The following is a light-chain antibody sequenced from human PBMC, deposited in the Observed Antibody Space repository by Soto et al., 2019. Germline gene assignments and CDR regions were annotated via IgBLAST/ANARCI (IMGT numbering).Light chain of an antibody. V-gene: IGKV1-5*03. J-gene: IGKJ1*01. Sequence: DIQMTQSPSTLSASIGDRVTITCRASQNIMTWLAWHQQKPGKAPKLLIFKASDLDVGVPSRFAGSGSGTEVSLTSSNLQHDEVATNYCQQYDAYSPWTFGQGTKVEIK. CDR1: QNIMTW. CDR2: KAS. CDR3: QQYDAYSPWT.